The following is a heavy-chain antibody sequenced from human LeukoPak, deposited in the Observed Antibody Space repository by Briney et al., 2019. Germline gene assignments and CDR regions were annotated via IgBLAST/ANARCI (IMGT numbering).Heavy chain of an antibody. V-gene: IGHV4-34*01. CDR3: ASCSDNCYLRYFDL. CDR2: INHSGST. D-gene: IGHD2-21*02. Sequence: PSETLSLTCAVYGGAFSDYYWSWIRQPPGRGLEWIGEINHSGSTNYNPSLKSRVTISVDTSKNQFSLKLSSVTAADTAVYYCASCSDNCYLRYFDLWGRGTLVTVSS. J-gene: IGHJ2*01. CDR1: GGAFSDYY.